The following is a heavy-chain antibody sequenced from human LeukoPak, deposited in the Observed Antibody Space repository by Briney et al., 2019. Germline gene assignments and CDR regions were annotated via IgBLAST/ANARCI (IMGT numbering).Heavy chain of an antibody. Sequence: SETLSLTCAVYGGSFSGYYWSWIRQPSGEGLEWIGEINHSGSTNYNPSLKSQVTISVDTSKNQFSLQLSSVTAADTAVYYCASRANVSGSHYWGQETLVTVSS. V-gene: IGHV4-34*01. CDR3: ASRANVSGSHY. J-gene: IGHJ4*02. CDR2: INHSGST. D-gene: IGHD3-10*01. CDR1: GGSFSGYY.